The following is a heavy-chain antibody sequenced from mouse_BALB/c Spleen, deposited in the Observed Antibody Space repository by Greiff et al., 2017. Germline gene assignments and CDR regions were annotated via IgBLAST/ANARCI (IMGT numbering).Heavy chain of an antibody. D-gene: IGHD2-4*01. J-gene: IGHJ1*01. CDR1: GYIFSSYW. CDR2: ILPGSGST. V-gene: IGHV1-9*01. Sequence: QVQLQQSGAELMKPGASVKISCKATGYIFSSYWIEWVKQRPGHGLEWIGEILPGSGSTNYNEKFKGKATFTADTSSNTAYMQLSSLTSEDSAVYYCARSITIYWYFDVWGAGTTVTVSS. CDR3: ARSITIYWYFDV.